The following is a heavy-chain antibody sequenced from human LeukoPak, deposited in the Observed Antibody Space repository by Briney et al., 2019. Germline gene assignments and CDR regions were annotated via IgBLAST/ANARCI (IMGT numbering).Heavy chain of an antibody. CDR3: ARQENGSGSYLSYFDY. CDR1: GGSIRSYY. D-gene: IGHD3-10*01. J-gene: IGHJ4*02. CDR2: FDYSGST. Sequence: SETLSLTCTVSGGSIRSYYWSWIRQPPGKGLEWMGYFDYSGSTNYNPSIKSRVTISVDTSKNQFSLKLSSVTAADTAVYYCARQENGSGSYLSYFDYWGQGTLVTVSS. V-gene: IGHV4-59*08.